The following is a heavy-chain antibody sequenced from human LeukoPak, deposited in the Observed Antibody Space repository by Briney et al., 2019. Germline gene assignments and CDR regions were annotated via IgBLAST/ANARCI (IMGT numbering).Heavy chain of an antibody. D-gene: IGHD5-24*01. CDR1: GGSISGYY. V-gene: IGHV4-59*12. CDR3: ASADGYKIDY. Sequence: PSETLSLTCTVSGGSISGYYWSWIRQPPGKGLEWIGYIFYSGSTNYNPSLKSRVSISVDTSNNQFSLKVSSVTAADTAVYYCASADGYKIDYWGQGTLVTVSS. CDR2: IFYSGST. J-gene: IGHJ4*02.